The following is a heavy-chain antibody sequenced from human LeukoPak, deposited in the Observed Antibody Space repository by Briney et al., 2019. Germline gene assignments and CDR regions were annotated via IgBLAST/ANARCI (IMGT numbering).Heavy chain of an antibody. CDR2: IYYSGST. V-gene: IGHV4-39*07. J-gene: IGHJ4*02. CDR3: ATYDFWSGYYLDY. Sequence: WVRQAPGKGLEWIGSIYYSGSTYYNPSLKSRVTISVDTSKNQFSLKLSAVTAADTAVYYCATYDFWSGYYLDYWGQGTLVTVSS. D-gene: IGHD3-3*01.